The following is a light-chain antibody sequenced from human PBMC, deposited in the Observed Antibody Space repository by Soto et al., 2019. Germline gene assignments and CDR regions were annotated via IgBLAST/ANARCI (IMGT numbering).Light chain of an antibody. CDR2: KDS. V-gene: IGLV3-25*03. Sequence: SSELTQPPSVSVSPGQTARITCSGDALPKQYAYWYQQKPGQAPVLVIYKDSERPSGIPERFSGSSSGTTVTLTISGVQAEDEADYYCQSADSSGVGGGTKVTVL. CDR1: ALPKQY. CDR3: QSADSSG. J-gene: IGLJ2*01.